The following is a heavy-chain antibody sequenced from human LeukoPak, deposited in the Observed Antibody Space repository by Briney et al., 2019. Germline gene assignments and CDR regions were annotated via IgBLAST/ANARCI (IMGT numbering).Heavy chain of an antibody. Sequence: PSETLSLTCTVSGDSISSYYWSWIRQPAGKGLEWIGRIYTSGSINYNPSLKSRVTMPVDTSKNQFSLKLSSVTAADTAVYYCARGTPYSSGWYPPVRFDYWGQGTLVTVSS. D-gene: IGHD6-19*01. CDR3: ARGTPYSSGWYPPVRFDY. CDR2: IYTSGSI. J-gene: IGHJ4*02. V-gene: IGHV4-4*07. CDR1: GDSISSYY.